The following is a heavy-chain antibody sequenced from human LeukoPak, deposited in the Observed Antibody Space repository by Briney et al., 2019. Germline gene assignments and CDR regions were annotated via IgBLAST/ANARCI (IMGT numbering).Heavy chain of an antibody. V-gene: IGHV4-59*01. CDR3: ASGYSSSWYYLAYYYYGMDV. CDR2: IYYSGST. J-gene: IGHJ6*02. D-gene: IGHD6-13*01. CDR1: GGSFSGYY. Sequence: SETLSLTCAVYGGSFSGYYWSWIRQPPGKGLEWIGYIYYSGSTNYNPSLKSRATISVDTSKNQFSLKLSSVTAADTAVYYCASGYSSSWYYLAYYYYGMDVWGQGTTVTVSS.